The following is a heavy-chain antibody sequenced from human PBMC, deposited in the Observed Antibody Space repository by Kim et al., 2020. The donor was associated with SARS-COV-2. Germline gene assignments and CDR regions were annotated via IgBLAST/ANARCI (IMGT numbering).Heavy chain of an antibody. CDR2: IYYNGST. CDR1: GGSVSTAGFY. CDR3: ASPITMIRTMDTSYFIDV. D-gene: IGHD3-10*01. J-gene: IGHJ6*03. Sequence: SETLSLTCTVSGGSVSTAGFYWSWIRQLPGKGLEWMGYIYYNGSTYYTPSLKSRLTMSIDTSKNPFSLRLSSVTAADTAVYYCASPITMIRTMDTSYFIDVWGKGATVIVSS. V-gene: IGHV4-31*03.